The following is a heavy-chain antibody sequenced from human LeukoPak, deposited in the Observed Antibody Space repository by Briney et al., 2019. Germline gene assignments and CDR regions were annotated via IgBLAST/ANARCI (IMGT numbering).Heavy chain of an antibody. CDR3: ARAPITSPFYFDY. Sequence: GGSLRLSCTASGFALDEHGMSWVRQVPGKGLEWVSGINWSGGSTGYADPLRGRFTISRDNAKNSLYLQMDSLRAEDTALYYCARAPITSPFYFDYWGQGTLVTVPS. CDR2: INWSGGST. V-gene: IGHV3-20*04. D-gene: IGHD2-2*01. J-gene: IGHJ4*02. CDR1: GFALDEHG.